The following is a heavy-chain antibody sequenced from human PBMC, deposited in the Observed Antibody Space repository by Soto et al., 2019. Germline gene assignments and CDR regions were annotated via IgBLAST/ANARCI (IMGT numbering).Heavy chain of an antibody. CDR1: GFTFSSYG. Sequence: QVQLEESGGGVVQPGRSLRLSCAASGFTFSSYGMHWVRQAPGKGLEWVAVIWYDGSNKYYAGSVKGRFTISRDNSKNTLYLQMNSLGAEDTAVYYCARSPQIAVAGTRFGYFDLWGRGTLVTVSS. CDR2: IWYDGSNK. CDR3: ARSPQIAVAGTRFGYFDL. D-gene: IGHD6-19*01. J-gene: IGHJ2*01. V-gene: IGHV3-33*01.